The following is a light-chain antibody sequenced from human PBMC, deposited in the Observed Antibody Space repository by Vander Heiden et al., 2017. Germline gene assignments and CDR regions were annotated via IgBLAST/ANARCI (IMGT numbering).Light chain of an antibody. V-gene: IGLV2-23*02. CDR1: SSDVGSYNL. J-gene: IGLJ3*02. Sequence: QSALTQPASVSGSPGQSITISCTGTSSDVGSYNLVSWYQQHPANAPNLMIYEVSKRPSGVANRFSGSKAGNTASLTILGRQAEDDADYYCCSDAGSSTWVFGGGTKLTVL. CDR2: EVS. CDR3: CSDAGSSTWV.